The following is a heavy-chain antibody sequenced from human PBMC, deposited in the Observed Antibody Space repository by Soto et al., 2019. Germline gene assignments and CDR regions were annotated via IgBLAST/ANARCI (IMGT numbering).Heavy chain of an antibody. J-gene: IGHJ6*02. Sequence: SETLSLTCTVTGDSISSRSYYWGWIRQPPGKGLEWIGSIYFNGKTDYNPSLQSRVTVSVDTSETQFSLKLSSVTAADTAVYYCARRGLLGVLSYGMDVWGQGTTVTVSS. CDR1: GDSISSRSYY. CDR2: IYFNGKT. D-gene: IGHD2-8*02. CDR3: ARRGLLGVLSYGMDV. V-gene: IGHV4-39*01.